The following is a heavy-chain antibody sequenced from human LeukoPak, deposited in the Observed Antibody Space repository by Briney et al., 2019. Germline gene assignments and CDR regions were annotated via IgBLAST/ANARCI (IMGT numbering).Heavy chain of an antibody. Sequence: GGSLRLSCAVSGFTFSSFGTSWVRQAPGKGLEWVSSISSSSSHIYYADAVKGRFTISRDNATNSLYLQMNSLRAEDTAVYYCARDLAGGNYWGQGTLVTVSS. CDR2: ISSSSSHI. CDR1: GFTFSSFG. V-gene: IGHV3-21*06. D-gene: IGHD3-16*01. J-gene: IGHJ4*02. CDR3: ARDLAGGNY.